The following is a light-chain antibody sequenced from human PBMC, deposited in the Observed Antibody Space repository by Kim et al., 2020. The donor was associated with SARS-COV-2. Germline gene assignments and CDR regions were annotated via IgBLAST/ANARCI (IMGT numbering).Light chain of an antibody. Sequence: DIQMTQSPTSLSASVGDRVTITCRTSQSIRRYLNWYQQQPGKAPKLLIYDASTLQGGISSRFSGSASGPDFILTISSLQPEDFATYYSPQTYYFPYPFGQGAKLEI. V-gene: IGKV1-39*01. CDR3: PQTYYFPYP. CDR2: DAS. J-gene: IGKJ2*01. CDR1: QSIRRY.